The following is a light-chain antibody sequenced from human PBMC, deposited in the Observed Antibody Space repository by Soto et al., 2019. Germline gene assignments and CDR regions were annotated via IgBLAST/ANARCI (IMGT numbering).Light chain of an antibody. CDR1: QSVIIY. V-gene: IGKV3-11*02. CDR3: QQRSNLPPIT. Sequence: IVLTESPATLLLSPGERATLYXRASQSVIIYLSWYQQKSGKXTRLLXXYAXNRATGIPARFSGSGSGRDFTLNISSLEPEDFAGSYCQQRSNLPPITFGQGTRLEIK. CDR2: YAX. J-gene: IGKJ5*01.